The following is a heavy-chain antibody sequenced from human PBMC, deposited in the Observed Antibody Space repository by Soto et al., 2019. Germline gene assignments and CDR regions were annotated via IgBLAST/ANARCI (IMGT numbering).Heavy chain of an antibody. D-gene: IGHD4-4*01. CDR1: GFSLTTSGVG. Sequence: SGPTLVNPTQTLTLTCTFSGFSLTTSGVGVGWIRQAPGKALEWLALIYWNDDKRYSPSLKNRLTITKETSKNQVVLTMTNMDPVDTATYYCAHRRSLYNDYSRTPFDPWGQGTQVTVSS. CDR3: AHRRSLYNDYSRTPFDP. CDR2: IYWNDDK. J-gene: IGHJ5*02. V-gene: IGHV2-5*01.